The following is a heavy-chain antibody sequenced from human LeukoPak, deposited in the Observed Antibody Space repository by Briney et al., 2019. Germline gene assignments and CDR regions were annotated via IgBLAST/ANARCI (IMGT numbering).Heavy chain of an antibody. CDR3: TTDGGAYCGGDCSGLDV. D-gene: IGHD2-21*01. Sequence: GGSLRLSCAASGFTFSNAWMSWVRQAPGKGLEWVGRIKSKTDGGTTDYAAPVRGRFTISRDDSKNTLYLQMNSLKTEDTAVYYCTTDGGAYCGGDCSGLDVWGKGTTVTVSS. V-gene: IGHV3-15*01. CDR1: GFTFSNAW. CDR2: IKSKTDGGTT. J-gene: IGHJ6*04.